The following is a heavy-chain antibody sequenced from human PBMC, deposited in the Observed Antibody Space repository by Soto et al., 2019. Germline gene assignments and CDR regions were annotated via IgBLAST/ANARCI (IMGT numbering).Heavy chain of an antibody. CDR3: VRDGSLFGMTR. J-gene: IGHJ4*02. D-gene: IGHD3-3*01. CDR1: GFTFKNYD. CDR2: IGGSDTFT. V-gene: IGHV3-21*02. Sequence: EVQLVESGGGLVKPGESLRLSCVASGFTFKNYDINWVRQAPGKGLEWVSSIGGSDTFTYYEDSVKGRFTSSRDNAKGSLFLKMNSRRAGQTAGYMCVRDGSLFGMTRWAQGTLVTVSS.